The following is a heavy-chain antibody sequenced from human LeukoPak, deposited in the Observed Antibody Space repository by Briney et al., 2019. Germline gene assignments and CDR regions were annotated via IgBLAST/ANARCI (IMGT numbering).Heavy chain of an antibody. J-gene: IGHJ4*02. V-gene: IGHV4-34*01. CDR2: INHSGST. CDR3: ARRYVWGSYRLDY. CDR1: GGSFSGYY. Sequence: PSETLSLTCAVYGGSFSGYYWSWIRQPPGKGLEWIGEINHSGSTNYNPSLKSRVTISVDTSKNQFSLKLSSVTAADTAVYYCARRYVWGSYRLDYWGQGTLVTVSS. D-gene: IGHD3-16*02.